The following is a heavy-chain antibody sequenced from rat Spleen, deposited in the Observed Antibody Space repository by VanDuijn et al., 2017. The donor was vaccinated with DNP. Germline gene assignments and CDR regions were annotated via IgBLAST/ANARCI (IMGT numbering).Heavy chain of an antibody. Sequence: EVELVESGGGLVQPGRSLKLSCAASGFTFSDYYMAWVRQAPKKGLEWVASISYEGSSSYYGDSVKGRFTISRDNAKSTLYLQMNSLRSEDTATYYCATEIPHYWGQGVMVTVSS. D-gene: IGHD2-1*01. CDR2: ISYEGSSS. CDR1: GFTFSDYY. J-gene: IGHJ2*01. CDR3: ATEIPHY. V-gene: IGHV5-22*01.